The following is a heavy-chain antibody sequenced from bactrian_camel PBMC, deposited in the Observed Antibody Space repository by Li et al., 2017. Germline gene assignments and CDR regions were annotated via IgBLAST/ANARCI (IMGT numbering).Heavy chain of an antibody. CDR3: AANLWATYDSCSGSSF. V-gene: IGHV3S10*01. D-gene: IGHD3*01. Sequence: VQLVESGGGSVQPGGSLRLSCAVIGYLYCRRDMSWYRQTPGQGREFVASIDSDGSIAYGDSVKGRFTLSHDKAKNTLYLQMNNLKTEDTAVHYCAANLWATYDSCSGSSFRGQGTQVTVS. CDR2: IDSDGSI. J-gene: IGHJ4*01. CDR1: GYLYCRRD.